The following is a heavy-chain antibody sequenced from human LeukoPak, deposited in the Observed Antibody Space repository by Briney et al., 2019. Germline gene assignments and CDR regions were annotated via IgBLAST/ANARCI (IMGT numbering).Heavy chain of an antibody. J-gene: IGHJ4*02. CDR2: ISSSSSTI. D-gene: IGHD3-10*01. Sequence: GGSLRLSCAASGFTFSSYAMSWVRQAPGKGLEWVSYISSSSSTIYYADSVKGRFTISRDNAKNSLYLQMNSLRAEDTAVYYCARDLGMVRGVISRHFDYWGQGTLVTVSS. V-gene: IGHV3-48*01. CDR1: GFTFSSYA. CDR3: ARDLGMVRGVISRHFDY.